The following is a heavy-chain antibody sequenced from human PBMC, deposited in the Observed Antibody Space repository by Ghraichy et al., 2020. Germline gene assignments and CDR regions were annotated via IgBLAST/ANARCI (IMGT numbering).Heavy chain of an antibody. V-gene: IGHV3-11*01. Sequence: LSLTCAASGFTFSDYYMSWIRQAPGKGLEWVSYISSSGSTIYYADSVKGRFTISRDNAKNSLYLQMNSLRAEDTAVYYCARDHSPSLAADSSSSLPEYFQHWGQGTLVTVSS. D-gene: IGHD6-6*01. CDR2: ISSSGSTI. CDR1: GFTFSDYY. CDR3: ARDHSPSLAADSSSSLPEYFQH. J-gene: IGHJ1*01.